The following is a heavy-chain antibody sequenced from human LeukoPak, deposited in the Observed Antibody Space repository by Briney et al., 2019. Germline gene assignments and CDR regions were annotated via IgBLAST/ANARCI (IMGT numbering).Heavy chain of an antibody. V-gene: IGHV3-7*03. Sequence: GGSLRLSSAVSGLTFSSYWMSWFRQAPGQGLEWVANINQDGSQKFSVDSVKGRFTISRDNAKNSLSLQMNSLRVEDTAVYYCARDWFDGDYDRFDYWGQGTLVTVSS. J-gene: IGHJ4*02. CDR1: GLTFSSYW. D-gene: IGHD4-17*01. CDR3: ARDWFDGDYDRFDY. CDR2: INQDGSQK.